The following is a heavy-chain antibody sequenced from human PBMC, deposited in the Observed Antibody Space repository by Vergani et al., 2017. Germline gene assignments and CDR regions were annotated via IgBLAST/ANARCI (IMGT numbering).Heavy chain of an antibody. CDR1: GYTFTSYY. CDR2: INPSGGST. V-gene: IGHV1-46*01. Sequence: QVQLVQSGAEVKKPGASVKVSCKASGYTFTSYYMHWVRQAPGQGLEWMGIINPSGGSTSYAQKFQGRVTMTRDTSTSTVYMELSSLRSEDTAVYYCARDVYYYDSSGYSPRGDYWGQGTLVTVSS. CDR3: ARDVYYYDSSGYSPRGDY. J-gene: IGHJ4*02. D-gene: IGHD3-22*01.